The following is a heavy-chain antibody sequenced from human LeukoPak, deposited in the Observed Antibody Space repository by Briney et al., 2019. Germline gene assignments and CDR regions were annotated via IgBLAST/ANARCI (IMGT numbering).Heavy chain of an antibody. J-gene: IGHJ4*02. V-gene: IGHV3-23*01. CDR2: FSGSGGST. Sequence: GGSLRLSCAASGFTFSNYAMSWVRQAPGKGLQWVSAFSGSGGSTYYADSVKGRFTISRDNSKNTLYLQMNSLRAEDTAVYYCATSGLSRFGFWGQGTLVTVSS. CDR1: GFTFSNYA. D-gene: IGHD2/OR15-2a*01. CDR3: ATSGLSRFGF.